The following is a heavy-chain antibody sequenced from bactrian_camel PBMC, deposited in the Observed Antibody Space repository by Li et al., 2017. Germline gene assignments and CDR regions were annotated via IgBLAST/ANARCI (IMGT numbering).Heavy chain of an antibody. CDR1: EYPYTRNC. Sequence: HVQLVESGGGSVQTGGSLRLSCAASEYPYTRNCMAWFRQAPGKEREGVAAIDSDGSTSYAFSVAGRFTISKDNAKDTLYLQMDSLKPEDSAMYYCAADQYAFGLGNAYRYWGQGTQVTVS. CDR2: IDSDGST. D-gene: IGHD3*01. V-gene: IGHV3S53*01. CDR3: AADQYAFGLGNAYRY. J-gene: IGHJ4*01.